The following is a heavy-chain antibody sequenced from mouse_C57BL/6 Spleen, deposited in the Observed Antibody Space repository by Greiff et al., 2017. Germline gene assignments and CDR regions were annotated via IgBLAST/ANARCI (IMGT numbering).Heavy chain of an antibody. CDR1: GYTFTGYW. J-gene: IGHJ1*03. V-gene: IGHV1-9*01. Sequence: QVQLQQSGAELMKPGASVKLSCKATGYTFTGYWIEWVKQRPGHGLEWIGEILPGSGSTNYNEKFKGKATFTADTSSNTAYMQLSSPTTEDSAIYYCARGNYYGSSYWYFDVWGTGTTVTVSS. CDR2: ILPGSGST. D-gene: IGHD1-1*01. CDR3: ARGNYYGSSYWYFDV.